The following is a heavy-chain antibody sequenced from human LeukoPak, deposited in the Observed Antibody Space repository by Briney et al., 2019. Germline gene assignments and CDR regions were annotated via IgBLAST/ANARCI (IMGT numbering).Heavy chain of an antibody. J-gene: IGHJ4*02. Sequence: AAVKVSCKASGYTFTSYYMHWVRQAPGQGLEWMGIISPSGGSTSYAQTFQARVTMTRDTSTSTVYMELSSLRSEDTAVYYCGRDRRDYYASSGYYYPLGYWGQGTLVTVSS. V-gene: IGHV1-46*01. CDR2: ISPSGGST. CDR3: GRDRRDYYASSGYYYPLGY. CDR1: GYTFTSYY. D-gene: IGHD3-22*01.